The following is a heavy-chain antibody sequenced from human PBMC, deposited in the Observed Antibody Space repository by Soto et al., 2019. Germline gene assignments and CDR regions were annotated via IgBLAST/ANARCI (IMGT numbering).Heavy chain of an antibody. Sequence: GGSLRLSCAASGITFSSYAMSWVRQAPGKGLEWVSSISGSGGNTYYADSVKGRFTISRDNSKNTLYLQMNSLRAEDTAVYYCANHPSTNYYNGMDVWGQGTTVTVSS. V-gene: IGHV3-23*01. CDR3: ANHPSTNYYNGMDV. CDR2: ISGSGGNT. CDR1: GITFSSYA. J-gene: IGHJ6*02.